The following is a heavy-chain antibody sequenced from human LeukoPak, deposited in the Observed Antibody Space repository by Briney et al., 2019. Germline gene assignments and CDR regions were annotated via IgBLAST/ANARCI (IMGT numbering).Heavy chain of an antibody. Sequence: GGSLRLSCAASGFTFSSYAMSWVRQAPGKGLGWVSAISGSGGSTYYADSVKGRFTISRDNAKNSLYLQMNSLRAEDAAVYYCVKDNPLDYWGQGTLVTVSS. CDR2: ISGSGGST. CDR3: VKDNPLDY. J-gene: IGHJ4*02. V-gene: IGHV3-23*01. CDR1: GFTFSSYA. D-gene: IGHD1-14*01.